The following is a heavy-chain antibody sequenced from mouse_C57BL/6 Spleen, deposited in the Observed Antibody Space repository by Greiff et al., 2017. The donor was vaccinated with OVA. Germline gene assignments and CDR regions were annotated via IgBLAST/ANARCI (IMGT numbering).Heavy chain of an antibody. V-gene: IGHV1-80*01. Sequence: VQGVESGAELVKPGASVKISCKASGYAFSSYWMNWVKQRPGKGLEWIGQIYPGDGDTNYNGKFKGKATLTADKSSSTAYMQLSSLTSEDSAVYFCARSTTVNGYFDYWGQGTTLTVSS. CDR3: ARSTTVNGYFDY. CDR1: GYAFSSYW. D-gene: IGHD1-1*01. J-gene: IGHJ2*01. CDR2: IYPGDGDT.